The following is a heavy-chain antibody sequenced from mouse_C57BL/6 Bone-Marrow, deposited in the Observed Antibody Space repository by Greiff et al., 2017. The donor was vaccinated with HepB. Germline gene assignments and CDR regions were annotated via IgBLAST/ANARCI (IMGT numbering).Heavy chain of an antibody. D-gene: IGHD2-3*01. J-gene: IGHJ2*01. V-gene: IGHV1-19*01. Sequence: EVQLQQSGPVLVKPGASVKMSCKASGYTFTDYYMNWVKQSHGKSLEWIGVINPYNGGTSYNQKFKGKATLTVDKSSSTAYMELNSLTSEDSAVYYCARERDGYYVWGQGTTLTVSA. CDR1: GYTFTDYY. CDR3: ARERDGYYV. CDR2: INPYNGGT.